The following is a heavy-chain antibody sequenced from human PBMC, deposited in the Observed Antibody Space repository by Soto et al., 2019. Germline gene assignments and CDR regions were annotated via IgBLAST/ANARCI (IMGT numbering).Heavy chain of an antibody. CDR1: GGSISSGGYY. V-gene: IGHV4-31*03. Sequence: LSLTCTVSGGSISSGGYYWSWIRQHPGKGLEWIGYIYYSGSTYYNPSLKSRVTISVDTSKNQFSLKLSSVTAADTAVYYCARITYDFGYFYIWGQGTMVTVSS. CDR2: IYYSGST. CDR3: ARITYDFGYFYI. D-gene: IGHD3-3*01. J-gene: IGHJ3*02.